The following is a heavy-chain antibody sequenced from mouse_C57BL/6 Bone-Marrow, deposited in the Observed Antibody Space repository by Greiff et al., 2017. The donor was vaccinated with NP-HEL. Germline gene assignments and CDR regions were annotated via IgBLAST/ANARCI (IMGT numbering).Heavy chain of an antibody. CDR3: TTPAWDY. CDR2: IDPENGDT. D-gene: IGHD3-1*01. V-gene: IGHV14-4*01. CDR1: GFNIKDDY. Sequence: VQLQQSGAELVRPGASVKLSCTASGFNIKDDYMHWVKQRPQQGLEWIGWIDPENGDTEYASKFQGKATITADTSSNTAYLQLSSLTSEDTAVYYCTTPAWDYWGQGTTLTVSS. J-gene: IGHJ2*01.